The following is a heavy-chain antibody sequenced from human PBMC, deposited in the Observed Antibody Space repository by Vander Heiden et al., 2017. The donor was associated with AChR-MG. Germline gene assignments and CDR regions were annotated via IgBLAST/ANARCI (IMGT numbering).Heavy chain of an antibody. V-gene: IGHV1-69*04. Sequence: QVQLVQSGAEVKKPGSSVTVSCKASGGTFRSSAITGVRQAPGQGLEWMGRIIPILGIANYAQKFQGRVTITADKSTSTAYMELSSLRSEDTAVYYCARDRNCSGGSCYSSPNWFDPWGQGTLVTVSS. CDR3: ARDRNCSGGSCYSSPNWFDP. CDR2: IIPILGIA. J-gene: IGHJ5*02. D-gene: IGHD2-15*01. CDR1: GGTFRSSA.